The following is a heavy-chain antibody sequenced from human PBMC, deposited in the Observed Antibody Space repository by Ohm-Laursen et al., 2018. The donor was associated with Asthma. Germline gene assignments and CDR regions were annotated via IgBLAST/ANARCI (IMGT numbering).Heavy chain of an antibody. CDR3: VTDAWWSYVH. CDR1: GYTFSRYS. CDR2: ISTASSFI. V-gene: IGHV3-21*01. Sequence: SLRLSCAASGYTFSRYSIHWVRQIPGKGLEWVASISTASSFIYYADSVRGRFTTSRDNARNSLYLEMNSLRVEDTAVYYCVTDAWWSYVHWGLGTLVTVSS. D-gene: IGHD1-26*01. J-gene: IGHJ4*02.